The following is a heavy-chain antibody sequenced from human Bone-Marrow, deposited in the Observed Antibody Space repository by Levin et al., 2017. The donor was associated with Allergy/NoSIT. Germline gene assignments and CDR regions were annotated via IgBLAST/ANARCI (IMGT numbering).Heavy chain of an antibody. CDR1: GASINSYY. CDR2: TYYSGNT. D-gene: IGHD1-26*01. J-gene: IGHJ4*02. Sequence: SCNVSGASINSYYWSWIRQPPGKGLEWIGYTYYSGNTNYNPSLKSRVTISVDTSKNQFSLKLNSVTAADTALYYCARDKSGTYFSFEDWGQGTPVTVSS. CDR3: ARDKSGTYFSFED. V-gene: IGHV4-59*01.